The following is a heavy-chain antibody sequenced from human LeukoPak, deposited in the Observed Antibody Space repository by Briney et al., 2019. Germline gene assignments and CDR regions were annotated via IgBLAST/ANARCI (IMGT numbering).Heavy chain of an antibody. Sequence: GGSLRLSCAASGFTFSSYAMHWVRQAPGKGLEWVAVISYDGSNKYYADSVKGRFTISRDNSKNTLYLQMNSLRAEDTAVYYCARGSKAARGALFDPWGQGTLVTVSS. V-gene: IGHV3-30*01. CDR2: ISYDGSNK. D-gene: IGHD6-6*01. CDR3: ARGSKAARGALFDP. CDR1: GFTFSSYA. J-gene: IGHJ5*02.